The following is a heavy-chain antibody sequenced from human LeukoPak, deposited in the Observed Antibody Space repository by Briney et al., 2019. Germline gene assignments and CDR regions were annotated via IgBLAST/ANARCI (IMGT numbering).Heavy chain of an antibody. Sequence: GESLKISCKGSGYSFTSYWIGWARQMPGKGLEWMGIIYPGDSDTRYSPSFQGQVTISADKSISTAYLQWSSLKASDAAMYYCARLDFDDHDSSGYGSWGQGTLVTVSS. J-gene: IGHJ4*02. V-gene: IGHV5-51*01. CDR2: IYPGDSDT. D-gene: IGHD3-22*01. CDR3: ARLDFDDHDSSGYGS. CDR1: GYSFTSYW.